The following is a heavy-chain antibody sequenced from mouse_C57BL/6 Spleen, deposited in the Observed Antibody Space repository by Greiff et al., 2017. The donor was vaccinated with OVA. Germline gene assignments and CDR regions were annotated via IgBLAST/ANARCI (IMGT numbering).Heavy chain of an antibody. CDR3: ARYSNYVEGYFDY. J-gene: IGHJ2*01. V-gene: IGHV5-6*02. CDR1: GFTFSSYG. Sequence: EVKLVESGGDLVKPGGSLKLSCAASGFTFSSYGMSWVRQTPDKRLEWVATISSGGSYTYYPDSVKGRFTISRDNAKNTLYLHMSSLKSEDTAMYDCARYSNYVEGYFDYWGQGTTLTVSS. D-gene: IGHD2-5*01. CDR2: ISSGGSYT.